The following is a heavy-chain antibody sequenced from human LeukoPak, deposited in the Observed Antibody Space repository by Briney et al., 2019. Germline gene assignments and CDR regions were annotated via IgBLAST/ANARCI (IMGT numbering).Heavy chain of an antibody. Sequence: PSETLSLTCAVSGGSFCGYYWSWIRQPPGKGLEWIGEINHSGSTNYNPSLKSRVTISVDTSKNQLSLKLTSVTAADTAVYYCARHQRWLQLTHYFDYWGQGTLVTVAS. CDR2: INHSGST. J-gene: IGHJ4*02. CDR1: GGSFCGYY. V-gene: IGHV4-34*01. CDR3: ARHQRWLQLTHYFDY. D-gene: IGHD5-24*01.